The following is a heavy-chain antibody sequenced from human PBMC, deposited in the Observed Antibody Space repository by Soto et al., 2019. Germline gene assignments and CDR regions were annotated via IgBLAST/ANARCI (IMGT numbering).Heavy chain of an antibody. V-gene: IGHV3-23*01. Sequence: GGLLRVSCAACEFTFSSYAMSWVRQAPGKGLEWVSAISGSGGSTYYADSVKGRFTISRDNSKNTLYLQMNSLRAEDTAVYYCAREVVVVVDATPPKSYYYYYMDVWGKGTTVTVSS. D-gene: IGHD2-15*01. CDR2: ISGSGGST. CDR1: EFTFSSYA. J-gene: IGHJ6*03. CDR3: AREVVVVVDATPPKSYYYYYMDV.